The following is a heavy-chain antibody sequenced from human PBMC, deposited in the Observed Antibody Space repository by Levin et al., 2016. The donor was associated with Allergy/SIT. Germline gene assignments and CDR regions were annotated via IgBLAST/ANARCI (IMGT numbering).Heavy chain of an antibody. Sequence: GESLKISCAASGFTFSKCDMSWVRQAPGRGLEWVSTIEATGSGATYADSVRGRFTVSRDNSKDTVSLQLNSLRVEDTAVYYCARDRWLTPPWGQGTLVTVSS. CDR1: GFTFSKCD. V-gene: IGHV3-23*01. J-gene: IGHJ5*02. CDR2: IEATGSGA. CDR3: ARDRWLTPP. D-gene: IGHD4-23*01.